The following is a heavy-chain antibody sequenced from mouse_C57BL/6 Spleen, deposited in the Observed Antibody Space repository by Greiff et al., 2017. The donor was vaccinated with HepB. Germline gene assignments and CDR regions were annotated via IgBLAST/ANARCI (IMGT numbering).Heavy chain of an antibody. CDR2: ISYDGSN. V-gene: IGHV3-6*01. Sequence: VQLKESGPGLVKPSQSLSLTCSVTGYSITSGYYWNWIRQFPGNKLEWMGYISYDGSNNYNPSLKNRISITRDTSKNQFFLKLNSVTTEDTATYYCARGVDGYYLAMDYWGQGTSVTVSS. D-gene: IGHD2-3*01. J-gene: IGHJ4*01. CDR1: GYSITSGYY. CDR3: ARGVDGYYLAMDY.